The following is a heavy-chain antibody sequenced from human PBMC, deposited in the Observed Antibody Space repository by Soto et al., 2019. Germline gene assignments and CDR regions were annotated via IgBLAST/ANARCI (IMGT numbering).Heavy chain of an antibody. V-gene: IGHV1-69*01. J-gene: IGHJ6*02. CDR1: GGTFSSYA. CDR3: ARSQGSSTSLEIYYYYYYGMDV. Sequence: QVQLVQSGAEVKKPGSSVKVSCKASGGTFSSYAISWVRQAPGQGLEWMGGIIPIVGSANYAQKFQGRVTITADESTSTADMELSSLRSEDTAVYYCARSQGSSTSLEIYYYYYYGMDVWDQGTTVTVSS. D-gene: IGHD2-2*01. CDR2: IIPIVGSA.